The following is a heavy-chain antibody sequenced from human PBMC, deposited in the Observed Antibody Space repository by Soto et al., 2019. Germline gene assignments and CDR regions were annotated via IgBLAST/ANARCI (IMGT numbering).Heavy chain of an antibody. CDR3: ASGHHELRY. CDR1: GLTFSNYY. D-gene: IGHD1-26*01. Sequence: QVQLVESGGGLVKPGGSLRLSCAASGLTFSNYYMSWIRQAPGRGLEWVSYISKSGDTIYNADSVKGRFTISRDNARNPLYLQMNSLRAEDTAVYYCASGHHELRYWVQGTLVTVSS. CDR2: ISKSGDTI. V-gene: IGHV3-11*01. J-gene: IGHJ4*02.